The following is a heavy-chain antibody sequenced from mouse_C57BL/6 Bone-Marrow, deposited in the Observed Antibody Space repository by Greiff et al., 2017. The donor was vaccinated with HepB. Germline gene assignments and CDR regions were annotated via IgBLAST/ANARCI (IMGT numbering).Heavy chain of an antibody. CDR1: GFTFSDFY. CDR3: ARSLYAGYWYFDV. J-gene: IGHJ1*03. V-gene: IGHV7-1*01. CDR2: SRNKANDYTT. Sequence: EVQGVESGGGLVQSGRSLRLSCATSGFTFSDFYMEWVRQAPGKGLEWIAASRNKANDYTTEYSASVKVRFIVSRDTSQSILYLQMNALRAEDPAIYYCARSLYAGYWYFDVWGTGTTVTVSS. D-gene: IGHD2-3*01.